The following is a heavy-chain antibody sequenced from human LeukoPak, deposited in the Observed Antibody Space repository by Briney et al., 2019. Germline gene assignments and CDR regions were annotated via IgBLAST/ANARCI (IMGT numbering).Heavy chain of an antibody. CDR3: ARNRFPITGTTNNYYYMDV. Sequence: QTGGSLRLSCAASGFIFSSYSMNWVRQAPGKGLEWLSYISSSSTTIYYADSVKGRFTISRDNAKNSLYLQMNSLKAEDTAVYYCARNRFPITGTTNNYYYMDVWGKGTTVTVSS. J-gene: IGHJ6*03. CDR2: ISSSSTTI. V-gene: IGHV3-48*04. D-gene: IGHD1-7*01. CDR1: GFIFSSYS.